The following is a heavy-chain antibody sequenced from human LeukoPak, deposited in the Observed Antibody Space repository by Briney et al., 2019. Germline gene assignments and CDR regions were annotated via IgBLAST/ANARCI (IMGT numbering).Heavy chain of an antibody. V-gene: IGHV3-48*02. D-gene: IGHD2-15*01. CDR3: VFHYWQDVEY. CDR1: GFIFRSYS. Sequence: GGSLRLSCAAPGFIFRSYSRHSVRQAPGKGLEWVSHISSSGSTIYYADSVKGRFTISRDNAKESLYLQMSSLRDEDAAVYSCVFHYWQDVEYGGQGTLVTVSS. CDR2: ISSSGSTI. J-gene: IGHJ4*02.